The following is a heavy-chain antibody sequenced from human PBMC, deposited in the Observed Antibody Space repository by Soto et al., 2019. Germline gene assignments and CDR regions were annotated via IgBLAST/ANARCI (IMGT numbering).Heavy chain of an antibody. Sequence: GGSLRLSCAASGFTFSNYAMSWVRQAPGKGLEWVSFISGSGGSTYYADSVKGRFTISRDNSKNTLYLQMNSLRAEDTAVYYCAKGLYSSSPGYYFDCWGQGALVTAPQ. V-gene: IGHV3-23*01. CDR1: GFTFSNYA. D-gene: IGHD6-6*01. CDR2: ISGSGGST. J-gene: IGHJ4*02. CDR3: AKGLYSSSPGYYFDC.